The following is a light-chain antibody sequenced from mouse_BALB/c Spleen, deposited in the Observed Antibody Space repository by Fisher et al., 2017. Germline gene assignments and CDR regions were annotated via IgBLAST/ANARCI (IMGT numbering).Light chain of an antibody. CDR2: LTS. V-gene: IGKV4-68*01. Sequence: IVMTQSPAIMSASPGEKVTMTCRASSSVSSSYLHWYQQKPRSSPKPWIYLTSNLASGVPARFSGSGSGTSYSLTISSMEAEDAATYYCQQWSSNPPTFGAGTKLELK. CDR1: SSVSS. CDR3: QQWSSNPPT. J-gene: IGKJ5*01.